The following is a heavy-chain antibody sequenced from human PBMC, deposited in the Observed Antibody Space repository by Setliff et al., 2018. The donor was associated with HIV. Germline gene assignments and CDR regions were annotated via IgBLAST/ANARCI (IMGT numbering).Heavy chain of an antibody. V-gene: IGHV1-2*02. CDR1: GYTFTSSD. CDR3: ARNIDMHYDFWSAYDY. CDR2: INVNNDAT. Sequence: ASVKVSCKASGYTFTSSDINWVRQAPGQGLEWMGWINVNNDATNYAQKFQGRVSMTRDTSISTAYMELRSLTSDDTAVYYCARNIDMHYDFWSAYDYWGQGALVTVSS. D-gene: IGHD3-3*01. J-gene: IGHJ4*02.